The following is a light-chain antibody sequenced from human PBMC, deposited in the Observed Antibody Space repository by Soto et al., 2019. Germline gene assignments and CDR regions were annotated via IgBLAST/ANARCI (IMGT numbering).Light chain of an antibody. V-gene: IGLV1-40*01. CDR2: GNS. CDR1: SSNIGAGYD. CDR3: QSYDSSMSGL. Sequence: QSVLTQPPSVSGAPGQRVTISCTGSSSNIGAGYDVHWYQQLPGTAPKLLIYGNSNRPSGVPDRVSGSKSGTSAYLAITGLPAEDAADYYCQSYDSSMSGLFGGGTTLTVL. J-gene: IGLJ2*01.